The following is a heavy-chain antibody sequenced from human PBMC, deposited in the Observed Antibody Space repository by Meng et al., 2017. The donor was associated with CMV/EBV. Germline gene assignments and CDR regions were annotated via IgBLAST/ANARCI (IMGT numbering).Heavy chain of an antibody. CDR1: GFTFSSYW. D-gene: IGHD1-26*01. J-gene: IGHJ4*02. CDR3: ARGLESGTQRGFFDC. CDR2: ISYDESNK. V-gene: IGHV3-30*03. Sequence: GGSLRLSCAASGFTFSSYWMSWVRQAPGKGLEWVAVISYDESNKYYADSVKGRFTISRDNSKNTLYLQMSSLRAEDTAVYYCARGLESGTQRGFFDCWGQGTLVTVSS.